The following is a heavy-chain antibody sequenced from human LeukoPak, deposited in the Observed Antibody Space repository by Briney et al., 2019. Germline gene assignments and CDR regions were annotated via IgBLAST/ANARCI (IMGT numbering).Heavy chain of an antibody. CDR1: GYTFTNYD. Sequence: ASVKVSCKASGYTFTNYDINWVRQATGQGLEWMGWMNPNSGNTGYAQKFQGRVTLTRNTSISTAYMELSRLRSEDTPVSYFVRGPPDCPKGWFDSWGQGTLVTVSS. CDR2: MNPNSGNT. V-gene: IGHV1-8*01. D-gene: IGHD2-21*02. CDR3: VRGPPDCPKGWFDS. J-gene: IGHJ5*01.